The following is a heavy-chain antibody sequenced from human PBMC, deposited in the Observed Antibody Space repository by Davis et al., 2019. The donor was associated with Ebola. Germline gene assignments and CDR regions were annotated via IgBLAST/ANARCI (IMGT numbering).Heavy chain of an antibody. Sequence: SETLSLTCAVYGGSFSGYYWSWIRQPPGKGLEWIGEINHSGSTNYNPSLKSRVTISVDTSKNQFSLKLSSVTTADTAMYYCARGPRFIPRGEFDYWGQGTLVTVSS. V-gene: IGHV4-34*01. D-gene: IGHD3-16*01. CDR3: ARGPRFIPRGEFDY. CDR1: GGSFSGYY. J-gene: IGHJ4*02. CDR2: INHSGST.